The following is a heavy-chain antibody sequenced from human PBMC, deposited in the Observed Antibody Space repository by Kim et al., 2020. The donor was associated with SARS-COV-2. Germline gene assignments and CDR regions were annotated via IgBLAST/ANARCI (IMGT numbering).Heavy chain of an antibody. J-gene: IGHJ4*02. V-gene: IGHV3-21*01. Sequence: IYYADSVKGRFTISRDNAKNSLYLQMNSLRAEDTAVYYCARGSNPGIAAGWGQGTLVTVSS. CDR3: ARGSNPGIAAG. D-gene: IGHD6-13*01. CDR2: I.